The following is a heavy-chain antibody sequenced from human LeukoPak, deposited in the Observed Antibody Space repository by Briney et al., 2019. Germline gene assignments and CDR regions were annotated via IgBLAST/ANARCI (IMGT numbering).Heavy chain of an antibody. D-gene: IGHD3-22*01. J-gene: IGHJ4*02. CDR1: GFTFSSYS. V-gene: IGHV3-21*01. Sequence: GGSLRLSCAASGFTFSSYSMNWVRQAPGKGLEWVSSISSSSSSYIYYADSVKGRFTISRDNAKNSLYLQMNSLRAEDTAVYYCARPGHDSSGYYPFDYWGQGTLVTVSS. CDR2: ISSSSSSYI. CDR3: ARPGHDSSGYYPFDY.